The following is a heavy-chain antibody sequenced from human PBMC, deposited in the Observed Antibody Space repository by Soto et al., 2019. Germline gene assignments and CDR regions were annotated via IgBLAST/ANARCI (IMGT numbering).Heavy chain of an antibody. CDR3: ARHYRGREQLVLVDY. CDR2: IDPSDSYT. D-gene: IGHD6-13*01. CDR1: GYSFTSYW. V-gene: IGHV5-10-1*01. Sequence: GESLKISCKGSGYSFTSYWISWVRQMPGKGLEWMGRIDPSDSYTNYSPSFQGHVTISADKSISTAYLQWSSLKASDTAMYYCARHYRGREQLVLVDYWGQGTLVTVSS. J-gene: IGHJ4*02.